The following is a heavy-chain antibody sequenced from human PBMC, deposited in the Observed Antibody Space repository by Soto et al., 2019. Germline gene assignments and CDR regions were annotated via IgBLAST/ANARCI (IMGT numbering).Heavy chain of an antibody. CDR1: GFTFSSYG. V-gene: IGHV3-30*18. J-gene: IGHJ6*02. CDR3: AKDVRIAVAGTPPGTPNSGMDV. D-gene: IGHD6-19*01. Sequence: QVQLVESGGGVVQPGRSLRLSCAASGFTFSSYGMHWVRQAPGKGLEWVAVISYDGSNKYYADSVKGRFTISRDNSKNTLYLQMNSLRAEDTAVYYCAKDVRIAVAGTPPGTPNSGMDVWGQGTTVTVSS. CDR2: ISYDGSNK.